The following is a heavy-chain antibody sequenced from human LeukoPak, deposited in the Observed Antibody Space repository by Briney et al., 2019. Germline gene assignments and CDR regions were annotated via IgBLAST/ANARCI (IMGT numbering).Heavy chain of an antibody. V-gene: IGHV5-51*01. D-gene: IGHD6-19*01. CDR2: IYPGDSDT. J-gene: IGHJ4*01. Sequence: GESMTLACEASGYVFATYWIGWVRQLPGKGLEWVGLIYPGDSDTRYSPSFQGQVTISFDKSITTAYLQWSSLRASDTAIYFCAKHKAGISVAAPLFDSSGQGSLATVSS. CDR3: AKHKAGISVAAPLFDS. CDR1: GYVFATYW.